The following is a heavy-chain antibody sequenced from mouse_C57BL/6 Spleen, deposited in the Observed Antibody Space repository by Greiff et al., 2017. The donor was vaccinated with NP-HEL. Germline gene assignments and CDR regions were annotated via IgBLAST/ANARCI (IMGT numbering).Heavy chain of an antibody. CDR2: ISSGSSTI. V-gene: IGHV5-17*01. CDR3: ARQYYGSSPWFAY. CDR1: GFTFSDYG. Sequence: EVKLVESGGGLVKPGGSLKLSCAASGFTFSDYGMHWVRQAPEKGLEWVAYISSGSSTIYYADTVKGRFTISRDNAKNTLFLQMTSLRSEDTAMYYCARQYYGSSPWFAYWGQGTLVTVSA. J-gene: IGHJ3*01. D-gene: IGHD1-1*01.